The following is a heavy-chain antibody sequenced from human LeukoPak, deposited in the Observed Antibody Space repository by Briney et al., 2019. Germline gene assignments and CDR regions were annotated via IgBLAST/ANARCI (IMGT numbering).Heavy chain of an antibody. CDR2: ISGSGGST. J-gene: IGHJ4*02. V-gene: IGHV3-23*01. CDR3: VRAVVTATGISQFDH. D-gene: IGHD2-21*02. CDR1: GFTFSSYA. Sequence: GGSLRLSCAASGFTFSSYAMTWVGQAPGKGLEWVSAISGSGGSTYYAGSVKGRFTISRDNSKNTLSLQMNSLRAEDTAIYYCVRAVVTATGISQFDHWGQGTLVTVSS.